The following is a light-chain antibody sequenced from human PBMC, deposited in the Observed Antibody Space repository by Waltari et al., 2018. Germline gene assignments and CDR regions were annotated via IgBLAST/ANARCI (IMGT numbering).Light chain of an antibody. J-gene: IGKJ2*03. V-gene: IGKV3-15*01. CDR3: QQYNTWPRS. Sequence: EIVMTQSPATLSVSPGESAALSCRVSQIVSTNLVWYQQKPGQAPRLLIYAASTRASGIPARFRGSGSGTVFTLTISSLQSEDFAVYYCQQYNTWPRSFGQGTRLDLK. CDR2: AAS. CDR1: QIVSTN.